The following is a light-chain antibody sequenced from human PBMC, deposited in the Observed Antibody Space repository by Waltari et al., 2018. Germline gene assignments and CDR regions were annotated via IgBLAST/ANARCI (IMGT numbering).Light chain of an antibody. Sequence: SSELTQDPAVSVAMGQTVRITCQGDSIRSYYASWYQQKPGQAPILVMYDKNNRPSGVPDRFSGSTSDNTASLTITGALAEDEASYYCHSRDASGVGGSFGGGTKLTVL. CDR2: DKN. CDR1: SIRSYY. CDR3: HSRDASGVGGS. V-gene: IGLV3-19*01. J-gene: IGLJ2*01.